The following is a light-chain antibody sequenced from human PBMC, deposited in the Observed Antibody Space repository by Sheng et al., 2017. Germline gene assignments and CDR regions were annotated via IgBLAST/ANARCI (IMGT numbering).Light chain of an antibody. J-gene: IGKJ5*01. CDR3: QRYDNLRSIT. V-gene: IGKV1-33*01. Sequence: DIQMTQSPYSLSAAIGDVVTITCRTSQDTYIYLNWYQQKPGKAPKLLIYDASNLETGVPSRFSGSGSGTHFTLTISSLQPEDVATYYCQRYDNLRSITFGQGTRLEIK. CDR2: DAS. CDR1: QDTYIY.